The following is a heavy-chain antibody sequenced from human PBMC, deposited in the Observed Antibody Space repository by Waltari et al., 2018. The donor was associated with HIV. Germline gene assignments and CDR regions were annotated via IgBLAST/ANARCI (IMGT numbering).Heavy chain of an antibody. V-gene: IGHV3-9*01. CDR1: GITFDDSA. D-gene: IGHD3-3*01. CDR2: ISWNSGDI. J-gene: IGHJ6*02. CDR3: VKDGASTIFGVLNGMDV. Sequence: EVQLVESGGGSVQPGRSLRLSCTASGITFDDSAIPWVRQPPGKGLEWVSGISWNSGDIAYADSVKGRFTISRDNTKNSLFLQMNSVRVEDTALYYCVKDGASTIFGVLNGMDVWGQGTTVTVSS.